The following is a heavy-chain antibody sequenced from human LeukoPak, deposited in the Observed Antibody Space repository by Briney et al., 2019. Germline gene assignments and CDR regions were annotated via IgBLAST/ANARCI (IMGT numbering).Heavy chain of an antibody. CDR3: ARGEGSSYYYYMDV. CDR1: GGSISSYY. J-gene: IGHJ6*03. D-gene: IGHD6-6*01. CDR2: IYTSGST. V-gene: IGHV4-4*07. Sequence: SETLSLTCTVSGGSISSYYWSWIRQPAGKGLEWIGRIYTSGSTNYNPSLKSRVTISVDTSKNQFSLKLSSVTAADTAVYYCARGEGSSYYYYMDVWGKGTTVTVSS.